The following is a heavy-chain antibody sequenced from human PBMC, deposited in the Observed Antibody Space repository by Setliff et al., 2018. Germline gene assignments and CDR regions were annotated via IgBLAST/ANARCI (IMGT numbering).Heavy chain of an antibody. CDR1: GFTFSSYE. D-gene: IGHD3-10*01. CDR2: ISTSGGTI. Sequence: GGSLRLSCAASGFTFSSYEMNWVRQAPGKGLEWVSYISTSGGTIYYADSVKGRFTISRDNAKNSLFLQMISLRAEDAAVYYCAKGLLPMVRGVPMDVWGQGTTVTVSS. J-gene: IGHJ6*02. V-gene: IGHV3-48*03. CDR3: AKGLLPMVRGVPMDV.